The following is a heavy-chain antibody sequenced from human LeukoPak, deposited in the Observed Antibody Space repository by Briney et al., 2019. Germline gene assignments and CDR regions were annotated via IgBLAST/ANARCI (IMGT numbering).Heavy chain of an antibody. J-gene: IGHJ4*02. D-gene: IGHD4-17*01. Sequence: GGSLRLSCAASGFPFSKYPMSWVRQAPGKGLEWVSAISGSDGNTFYADSVKGRFTISRDNSKNTLSLQMNNLRAEDTALYYCARDSSVPYGITDWGQGTLVTVS. CDR3: ARDSSVPYGITD. CDR1: GFPFSKYP. CDR2: ISGSDGNT. V-gene: IGHV3-23*01.